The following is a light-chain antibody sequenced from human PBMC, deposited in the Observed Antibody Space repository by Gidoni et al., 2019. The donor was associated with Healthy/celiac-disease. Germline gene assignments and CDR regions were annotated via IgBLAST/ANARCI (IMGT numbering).Light chain of an antibody. CDR1: SSNIGSNT. V-gene: IGLV1-44*01. CDR3: AAWDDSLNGHVV. J-gene: IGLJ2*01. CDR2: RNN. Sequence: QSVLTQPPSASGTPGQRVTISCSGSSSNIGSNTVNWYQQLPGTAPKLLIYRNNQRPSGVPDRFSGSKSGTSASLAISVLQSEDEADYYCAAWDDSLNGHVVFGGGTKLTVL.